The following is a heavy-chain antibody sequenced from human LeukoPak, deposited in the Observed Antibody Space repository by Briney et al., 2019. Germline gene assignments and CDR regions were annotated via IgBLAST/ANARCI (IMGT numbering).Heavy chain of an antibody. CDR1: GGSISSSSYY. D-gene: IGHD6-6*01. V-gene: IGHV4-39*07. Sequence: SETLSLTCTVSGGSISSSSYYWGWIRQPPGKGLEWIGSIYHSGSTYYNPSLESRATISVDASKNQFSLKLSSVTAADTAVYYCARTRSSSVFAFDIWGQGTMVTVSS. CDR2: IYHSGST. CDR3: ARTRSSSVFAFDI. J-gene: IGHJ3*02.